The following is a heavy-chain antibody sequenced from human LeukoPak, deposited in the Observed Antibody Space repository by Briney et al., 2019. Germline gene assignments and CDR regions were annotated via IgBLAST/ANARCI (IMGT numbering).Heavy chain of an antibody. CDR1: GGSISSGDYY. V-gene: IGHV4-30-4*08. D-gene: IGHD5-18*01. CDR2: IYYSGST. CDR3: ARASGYSYGYYFDY. J-gene: IGHJ4*02. Sequence: SETLSLTCTVSGGSISSGDYYWSWIRQPPGKGLEWIGYIYYSGSTYYNPSLKSRVTISVDASKNQFSLKLSSVTAADTAVHYCARASGYSYGYYFDYWGQGTLVTVSS.